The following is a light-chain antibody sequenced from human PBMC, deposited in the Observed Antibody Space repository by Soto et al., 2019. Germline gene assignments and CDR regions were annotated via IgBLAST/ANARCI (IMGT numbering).Light chain of an antibody. CDR1: QSVSSY. V-gene: IGKV3-11*01. CDR3: QQRTNWPLN. CDR2: DAS. J-gene: IGKJ4*01. Sequence: EIVLTQSPATLSLSPGERATLSCRASQSVSSYLAWYQQKPGQAPRLLIYDASNRATAIPARFSGSGSGTDFTLTISSLEPEDFAVYYCQQRTNWPLNFGGGTKVDIK.